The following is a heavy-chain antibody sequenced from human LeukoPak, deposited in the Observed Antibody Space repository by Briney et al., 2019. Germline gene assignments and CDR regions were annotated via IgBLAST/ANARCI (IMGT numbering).Heavy chain of an antibody. CDR3: ATKDPWTTHAFDI. J-gene: IGHJ3*02. Sequence: SETLSLTCTVSGGSISSSSYYWGWIRQPPGKGLEWIGSIYYSGSTYYNPSLKSRVTISVDTSKNQFSLKLSSVTAADTAVYYCATKDPWTTHAFDIWGQGTMVTVSS. D-gene: IGHD4-17*01. V-gene: IGHV4-39*01. CDR1: GGSISSSSYY. CDR2: IYYSGST.